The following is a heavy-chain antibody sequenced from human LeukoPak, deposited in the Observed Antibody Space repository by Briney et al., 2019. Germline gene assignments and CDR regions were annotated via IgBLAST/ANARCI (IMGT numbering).Heavy chain of an antibody. CDR3: AELGITMIGGV. CDR2: ISSSCSTI. D-gene: IGHD3-10*02. J-gene: IGHJ6*04. CDR1: GFTFSSYE. Sequence: GGSLRLSCAASGFTFSSYEMNWVRKAPRQGQERVSYISSSCSTIYYSDSVKGRFTISRDNAKNSLYLQMNSLRVEDTAVYYCAELGITMIGGVWGKGTTVTISS. V-gene: IGHV3-48*03.